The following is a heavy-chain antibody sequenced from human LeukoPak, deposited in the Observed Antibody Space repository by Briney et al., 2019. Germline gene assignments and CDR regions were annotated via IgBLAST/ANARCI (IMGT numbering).Heavy chain of an antibody. CDR1: GYSISSGYY. CDR2: IYHSGST. CDR3: ARSRIQLYNDY. Sequence: SETLSLTCTVSGYSISSGYYWGWIRQPPGKGLEWIGSIYHSGSTYYNPSLKSRVTISVDTSKNQFSLKLSSVTAADTAVYYCARSRIQLYNDYWGQGTLVTVSS. J-gene: IGHJ4*02. D-gene: IGHD5-18*01. V-gene: IGHV4-38-2*02.